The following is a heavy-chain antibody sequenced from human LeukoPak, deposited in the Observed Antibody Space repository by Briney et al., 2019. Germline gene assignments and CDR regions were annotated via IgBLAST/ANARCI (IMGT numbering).Heavy chain of an antibody. CDR2: LNPKSNNR. Sequence: ASVKVSCKASGYTFTNYDVNWVQQATGQGLEWMGWLNPKSNNRGYAQKFQGRVTITTNTSISTAYMELSNLRSEDTAVYYCARALKGNYYSGSGTYRWFAPWGQGTLVTVSS. D-gene: IGHD3-10*01. J-gene: IGHJ5*02. CDR1: GYTFTNYD. V-gene: IGHV1-8*03. CDR3: ARALKGNYYSGSGTYRWFAP.